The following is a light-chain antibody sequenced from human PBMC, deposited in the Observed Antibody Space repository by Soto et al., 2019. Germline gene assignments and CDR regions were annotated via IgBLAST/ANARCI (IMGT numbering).Light chain of an antibody. V-gene: IGKV1-39*01. Sequence: DIQMTQSPSSLSASVGDRVTITCRASQSISIYLNWYQQRPGKAPKLLIYAASSLQSGVPSRFSGSGSGTDFTLTISSLQPEDFATYYCQQSYSSPPTFGQGTKVDIK. J-gene: IGKJ1*01. CDR2: AAS. CDR1: QSISIY. CDR3: QQSYSSPPT.